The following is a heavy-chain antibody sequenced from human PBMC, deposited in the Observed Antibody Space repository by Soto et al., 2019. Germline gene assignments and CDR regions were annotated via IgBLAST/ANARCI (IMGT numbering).Heavy chain of an antibody. D-gene: IGHD3-16*02. J-gene: IGHJ5*02. CDR1: GGSISSGGYS. V-gene: IGHV4-30-2*01. Sequence: SETLSLTCAVSGGSISSGGYSWSWIRQPPGKGLEWIGYIYHSGSTYYNPSLKSRVTISVDRSKNQFSLKLSSVTAADTAVYYCARGGAPNEYVWGSYLPFDPWGQGTLVTVSS. CDR3: ARGGAPNEYVWGSYLPFDP. CDR2: IYHSGST.